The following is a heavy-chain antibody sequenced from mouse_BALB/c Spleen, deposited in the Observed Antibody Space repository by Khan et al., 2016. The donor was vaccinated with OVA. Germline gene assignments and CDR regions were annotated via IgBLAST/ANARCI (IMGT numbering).Heavy chain of an antibody. CDR1: GFTFSTYG. CDR2: ISTGGHYT. J-gene: IGHJ3*01. CDR3: ARLAYYYDSEGFDY. D-gene: IGHD1-1*01. V-gene: IGHV5-6*01. Sequence: EVRLVESGGDVVKPGGSLKLSCAASGFTFSTYGMSWVRQTPDKRLEWVATISTGGHYTYYPDTVKGRFTISRDNAKNTLYLQMSSLKSEDTAMFYCARLAYYYDSEGFDYWGQGTLVTVSA.